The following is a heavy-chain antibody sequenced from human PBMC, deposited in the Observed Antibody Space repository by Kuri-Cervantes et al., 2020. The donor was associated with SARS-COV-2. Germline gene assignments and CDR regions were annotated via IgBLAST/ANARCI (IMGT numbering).Heavy chain of an antibody. V-gene: IGHV3-23*01. CDR2: ISGSGANT. CDR1: GFTFRSFP. J-gene: IGHJ6*02. CDR3: AREGIQPWEGIYYYYYGMDV. D-gene: IGHD5-18*01. Sequence: GGSLRLSCAASGFTFRSFPMSWVRQAPGKGLEWVSGISGSGANTYYADSVKGWFTISRDNSKNTLYLQMNSLRAEDTAVYYCAREGIQPWEGIYYYYYGMDVWGQGTTVTFSS.